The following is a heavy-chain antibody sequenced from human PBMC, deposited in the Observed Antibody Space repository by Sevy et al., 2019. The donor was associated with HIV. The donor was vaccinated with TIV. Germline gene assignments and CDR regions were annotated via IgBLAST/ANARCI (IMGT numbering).Heavy chain of an antibody. D-gene: IGHD5-12*01. CDR1: GYNFTSYW. J-gene: IGHJ6*02. CDR3: GRQHSGCGWTGFYYAMDV. Sequence: GESLKISCKVSGYNFTSYWIGWVRQMPGKGLEWMGIIYPGDSDTRHSPSFQGQVTISADKSIGTTYLQWSSLNASDTAMYYCGRQHSGCGWTGFYYAMDVWGQGTTVTVSS. CDR2: IYPGDSDT. V-gene: IGHV5-51*01.